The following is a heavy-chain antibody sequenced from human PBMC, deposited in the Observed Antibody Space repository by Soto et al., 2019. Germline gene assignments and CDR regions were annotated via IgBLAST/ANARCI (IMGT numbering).Heavy chain of an antibody. CDR1: GYSFTSYW. V-gene: IGHV5-51*01. D-gene: IGHD4-17*01. CDR2: IYPGDSDT. Sequence: GESLTISCKGSGYSFTSYWIGWVRQMPGKGLEWMGIIYPGDSDTRYSPSFQGQVTISADKSISTAYLQWSSLKASDTAMYYCARSAVLPGDYPYYYYYMDVWGKGTTVTAP. J-gene: IGHJ6*03. CDR3: ARSAVLPGDYPYYYYYMDV.